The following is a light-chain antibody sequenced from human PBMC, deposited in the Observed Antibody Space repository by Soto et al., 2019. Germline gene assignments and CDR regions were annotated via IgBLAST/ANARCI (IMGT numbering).Light chain of an antibody. V-gene: IGKV3-15*01. CDR3: QQYNNWPLFT. Sequence: VMTQSPATLSVSPGERATLSCRASQTIKSNLAWYQQKSGQPPRLLIYGASIRATGIPVRFSGSGSGTEFTLTISSLQSEDSALYYCQQYNNWPLFTFGQGIKLEIK. J-gene: IGKJ2*01. CDR2: GAS. CDR1: QTIKSN.